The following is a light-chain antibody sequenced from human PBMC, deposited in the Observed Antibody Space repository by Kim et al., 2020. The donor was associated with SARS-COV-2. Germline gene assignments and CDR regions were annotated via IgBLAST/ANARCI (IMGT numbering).Light chain of an antibody. V-gene: IGLV3-19*01. CDR2: GKY. CDR3: NSRDSSCDHVV. J-gene: IGLJ3*02. Sequence: ALGQTVRLTCQGDSLRNYYATWYQQRPGQAPVLVLFGKYNRPSGIPDRFSGSGSGNTASLTITGAQAEDEADYYCNSRDSSCDHVVFGGGTQLTVL. CDR1: SLRNYY.